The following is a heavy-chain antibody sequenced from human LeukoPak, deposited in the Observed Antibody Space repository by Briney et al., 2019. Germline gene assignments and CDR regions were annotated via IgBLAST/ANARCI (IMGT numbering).Heavy chain of an antibody. V-gene: IGHV3-53*01. CDR3: ARSTYCSSTSCPFDY. CDR2: IYSGGDR. J-gene: IGHJ4*02. CDR1: DFRVTSYY. Sequence: GGSLRLSCAPSDFRVTSYYMGWVRQAPGKGLDWVSLIYSGGDRYSADSVKGRFTISRDTSKNTLDLQMNSLRPEDTAVYYCARSTYCSSTSCPFDYWGQGSLVTVSS. D-gene: IGHD2-2*01.